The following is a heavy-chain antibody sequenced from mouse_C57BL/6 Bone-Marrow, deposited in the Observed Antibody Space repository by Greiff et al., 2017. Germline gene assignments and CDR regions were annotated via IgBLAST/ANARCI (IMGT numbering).Heavy chain of an antibody. J-gene: IGHJ2*01. CDR2: ISYDGSN. Sequence: EVQLVESGPGLVKPSQSLSLTCSVTGYSITSGYYWNWIRQFPGNKLEWMGYISYDGSNNYNPSLKNRISITRDTSKNQFFLKLNSVTTEDTATYYCARAPPFDYWGQGTTLTVSS. V-gene: IGHV3-6*01. CDR3: ARAPPFDY. CDR1: GYSITSGYY.